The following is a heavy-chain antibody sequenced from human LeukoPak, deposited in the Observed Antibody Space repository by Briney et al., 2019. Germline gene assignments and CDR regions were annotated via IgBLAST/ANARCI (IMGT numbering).Heavy chain of an antibody. D-gene: IGHD6-13*01. Sequence: GASVKVSCKASGYTFTNYYMHWVRQAPGQGLEWMGIINPSGGSTSYAQKFQGRVTMTRDTSISTAYMELSRLRSDDTAVYYCARVGMYSSSWYDDWGQGTLVTVSS. CDR2: INPSGGST. CDR1: GYTFTNYY. CDR3: ARVGMYSSSWYDD. V-gene: IGHV1-46*01. J-gene: IGHJ4*02.